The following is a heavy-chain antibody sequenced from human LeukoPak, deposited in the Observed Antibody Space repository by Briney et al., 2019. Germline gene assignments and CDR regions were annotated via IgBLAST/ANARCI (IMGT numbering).Heavy chain of an antibody. J-gene: IGHJ4*02. V-gene: IGHV1-18*01. CDR3: ARVVSGSGYSIY. Sequence: ASLTLSCKPSGYTFTNYGVSWVRQAPEQGLEWMGWISGHNGNTNYAQTVQDRVTMTTDTSTSTAYMELTSLRSDDSAVYYCARVVSGSGYSIYWGEGTLVTVSS. CDR2: ISGHNGNT. CDR1: GYTFTNYG. D-gene: IGHD3-22*01.